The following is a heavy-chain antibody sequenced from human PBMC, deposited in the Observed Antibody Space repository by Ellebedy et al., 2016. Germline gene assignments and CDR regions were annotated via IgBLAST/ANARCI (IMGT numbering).Heavy chain of an antibody. Sequence: SETLSLTXTVSGGSISSYYWSWIRQPPGKGLEWIGYIYYSGSTNYNPSLKSRVTISVDTSKNQFSLKLSSVTAADTAVYYCARVGYYYGSGSYSLYHDYWGQGTLVTVSS. CDR3: ARVGYYYGSGSYSLYHDY. CDR2: IYYSGST. CDR1: GGSISSYY. J-gene: IGHJ4*02. D-gene: IGHD3-10*01. V-gene: IGHV4-59*01.